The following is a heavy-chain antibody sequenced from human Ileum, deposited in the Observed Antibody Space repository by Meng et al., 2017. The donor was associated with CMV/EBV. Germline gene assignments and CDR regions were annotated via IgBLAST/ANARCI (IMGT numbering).Heavy chain of an antibody. J-gene: IGHJ4*02. CDR2: VFYSGSS. CDR1: GGSNNIKYC. CDR3: ARTAVTPRGLFDY. V-gene: IGHV4-39*07. Sequence: TGFGGSNNIKYCWGWIRQPPGKGLEWIGSVFYSGSSYYNPSLKKRVTITIGTSKNQLSLKLNSVTAADTAVYYCARTAVTPRGLFDYWGQGTLVTVSS. D-gene: IGHD4-17*01.